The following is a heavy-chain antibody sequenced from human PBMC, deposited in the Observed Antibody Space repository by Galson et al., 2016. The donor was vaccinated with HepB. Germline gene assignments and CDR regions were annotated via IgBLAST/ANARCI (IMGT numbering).Heavy chain of an antibody. CDR1: GFTFSDDY. J-gene: IGHJ4*02. D-gene: IGHD3-22*01. CDR3: ARVATYYDSSGYPDF. V-gene: IGHV3-11*01. CDR2: FSLGGSTV. Sequence: SLRLSCAASGFTFSDDYISWIRQTPGKGLEWISYFSLGGSTVYYADSVRGRFTVSRANGENSVFLQMNSMTAEDTAVYYCARVATYYDSSGYPDFWGQGTLVTVSS.